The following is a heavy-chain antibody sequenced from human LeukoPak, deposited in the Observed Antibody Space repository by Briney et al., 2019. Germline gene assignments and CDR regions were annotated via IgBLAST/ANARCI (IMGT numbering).Heavy chain of an antibody. CDR1: GGTFSSYA. J-gene: IGHJ4*02. D-gene: IGHD3-22*01. CDR2: IIPIFGTA. Sequence: GASVKVSCKASGGTFSSYAISWVRQAPGQGLEWMGGIIPIFGTANYAQKFQGRVTITADESTSTAYMELSSLRSGDTAVYYCARVRATYYYDSSGYYYFDYWGQGTLVTVSS. V-gene: IGHV1-69*13. CDR3: ARVRATYYYDSSGYYYFDY.